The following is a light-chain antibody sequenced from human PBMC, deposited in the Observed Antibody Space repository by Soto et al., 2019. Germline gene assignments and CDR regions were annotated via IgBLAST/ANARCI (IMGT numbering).Light chain of an antibody. CDR3: QHYDIWPLT. J-gene: IGKJ4*01. CDR2: DTS. Sequence: EIMMTQSPATLSVSPGERATLSCRASQSVGRNLAWYQQKPGQAPRLLIYDTSTRATSVPARFSGSVSGTEFTLTISSLQSEDFAVYYCQHYDIWPLTFGGGTKVDIK. V-gene: IGKV3-15*01. CDR1: QSVGRN.